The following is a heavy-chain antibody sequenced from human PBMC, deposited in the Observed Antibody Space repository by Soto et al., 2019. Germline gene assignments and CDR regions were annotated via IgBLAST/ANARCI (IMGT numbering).Heavy chain of an antibody. D-gene: IGHD1-26*01. CDR1: GYNFNSHS. V-gene: IGHV7-4-1*01. Sequence: QVQLVQSGSESMQPGASVKVSCKGSGYNFNSHSINWLRQAPGQGLEWMGWINPNTGNPTYGQGFTGRFVFSVDTCVSTEYLQTFCLKADDSAVDYCARDRASGSFDYWGQGTLDTVSS. CDR2: INPNTGNP. J-gene: IGHJ4*02. CDR3: ARDRASGSFDY.